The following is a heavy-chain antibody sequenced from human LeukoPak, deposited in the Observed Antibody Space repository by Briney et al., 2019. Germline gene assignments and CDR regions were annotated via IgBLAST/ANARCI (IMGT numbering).Heavy chain of an antibody. D-gene: IGHD3-10*01. V-gene: IGHV4-34*01. CDR1: GGSFSGYY. CDR3: ARGRNYYSSGSYYRTAYYFEY. Sequence: PSETLSLTCAVYGGSFSGYYWIWIRQPPGKGLEYIGEINHRGSTNYNPSLKSRVTISVDTSKNQFSLKLTSVTAADTAVYYCARGRNYYSSGSYYRTAYYFEYWGQGTLVTVSS. CDR2: INHRGST. J-gene: IGHJ4*02.